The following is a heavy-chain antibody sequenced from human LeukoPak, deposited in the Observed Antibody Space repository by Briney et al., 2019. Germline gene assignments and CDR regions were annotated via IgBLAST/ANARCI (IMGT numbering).Heavy chain of an antibody. CDR2: IIPIFGTA. CDR3: ARVRREREIDY. D-gene: IGHD1-1*01. CDR1: GGTFSSYA. J-gene: IGHJ4*02. V-gene: IGHV1-69*13. Sequence: ASVKVSCKASGGTFSSYAISWVRQAPGQGLEWMGGIIPIFGTANYAQKFQGRVTITADESTSTAYMELSSPRSEDTAVYYCARVRREREIDYWGQGTLVTVSS.